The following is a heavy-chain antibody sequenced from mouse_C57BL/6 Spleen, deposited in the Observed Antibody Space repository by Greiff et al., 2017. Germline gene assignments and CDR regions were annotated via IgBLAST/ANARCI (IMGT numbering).Heavy chain of an antibody. Sequence: EVQLQQSGPELVKPGASVKISCKASGYTFTDYYMNWVKQSHGKSLEWIGDINPNNGGTSYNQKFKGKATLTVDKSSSTAYMELRSLTSEDSAVYYCARGELDYYGSRLDYWGQGTTLTVSS. V-gene: IGHV1-26*01. CDR1: GYTFTDYY. CDR3: ARGELDYYGSRLDY. CDR2: INPNNGGT. J-gene: IGHJ2*01. D-gene: IGHD1-1*01.